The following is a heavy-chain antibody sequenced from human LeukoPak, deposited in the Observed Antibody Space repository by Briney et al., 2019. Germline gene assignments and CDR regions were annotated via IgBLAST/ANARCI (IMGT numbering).Heavy chain of an antibody. V-gene: IGHV4-59*12. J-gene: IGHJ4*02. D-gene: IGHD6-13*01. CDR2: IYYSGST. Sequence: PSETLSLTCTVSGGSISSYYWSWIRQPPGKGLEWIGYIYYSGSTNYNPSLKSRVTMSVDTSKNQFSLKLSSVTAADTAVYYCARASSSWSSIDYWGQGTLVTVSS. CDR1: GGSISSYY. CDR3: ARASSSWSSIDY.